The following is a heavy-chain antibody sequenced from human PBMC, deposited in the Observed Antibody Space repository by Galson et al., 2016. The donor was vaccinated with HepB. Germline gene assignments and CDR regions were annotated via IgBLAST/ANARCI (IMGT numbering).Heavy chain of an antibody. D-gene: IGHD5-24*01. J-gene: IGHJ4*02. V-gene: IGHV1-3*01. Sequence: SVKVSCKASGYTFSSFRLHWVRQAPGQRFEWMGWFSPETGSPRYSEKFLGRVTLTADTSADVGHLALASLTSEDTATHYCASGWQSVDDWGQGTLVTVS. CDR3: ASGWQSVDD. CDR2: FSPETGSP. CDR1: GYTFSSFR.